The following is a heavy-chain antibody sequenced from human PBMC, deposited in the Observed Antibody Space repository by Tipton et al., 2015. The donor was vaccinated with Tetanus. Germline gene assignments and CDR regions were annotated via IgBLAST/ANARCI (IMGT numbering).Heavy chain of an antibody. CDR1: GGSISRYY. D-gene: IGHD2/OR15-2a*01. CDR2: IDYNGST. V-gene: IGHV4-59*01. CDR3: AREDYFDISAFDI. Sequence: TLSLTCTISGGSISRYYWAWIRQTPGKGLEWIGYIDYNGSTKYNPSLRSRVTLSLDTSKNQISMRLTSVTAADTAVDYCAREDYFDISAFDIWGQGTMVTVSS. J-gene: IGHJ3*02.